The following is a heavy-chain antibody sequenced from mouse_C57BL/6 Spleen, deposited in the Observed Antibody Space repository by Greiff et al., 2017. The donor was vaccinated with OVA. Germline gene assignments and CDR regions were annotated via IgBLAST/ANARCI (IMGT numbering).Heavy chain of an antibody. CDR2: IHPNSGST. Sequence: QVQLQQPGAELVKPGASVKLSCKASGYTFTSYWMHWVKQRPGQGLEWIGMIHPNSGSTNYYEKFKSKATLTVDKSSSTAYMQLSSLTSDDSAVYYYARGGTGYFDVWGAGTTVTVSS. CDR1: GYTFTSYW. CDR3: ARGGTGYFDV. J-gene: IGHJ1*01. D-gene: IGHD3-3*01. V-gene: IGHV1-64*01.